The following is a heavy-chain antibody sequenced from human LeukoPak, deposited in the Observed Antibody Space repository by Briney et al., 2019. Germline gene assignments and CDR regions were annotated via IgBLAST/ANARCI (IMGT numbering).Heavy chain of an antibody. J-gene: IGHJ4*02. V-gene: IGHV1-2*02. Sequence: ASVKVSCKASGYTFTGYNMNWVRQAPGQGLEWMGWINPNSGGTNYAQKFQGRVTMTRDTSISTAYMELSRLRSDDTAVYYCARSENNAAGRDWGQGTLVTVSS. CDR3: ARSENNAAGRD. CDR2: INPNSGGT. D-gene: IGHD1-20*01. CDR1: GYTFTGYN.